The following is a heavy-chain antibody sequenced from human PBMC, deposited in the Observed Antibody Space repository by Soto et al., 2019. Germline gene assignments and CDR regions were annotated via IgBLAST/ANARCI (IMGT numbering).Heavy chain of an antibody. D-gene: IGHD3-22*01. J-gene: IGHJ4*02. CDR2: IRSKANSFAT. CDR3: TRVSPDDSSGYYYKFFDY. Sequence: GGSLRLSCAASGFTFSGSAMHWVRQASGKGLEWVGRIRSKANSFATAYAASVKGRFTISRDDSKNTAYLQMNSLKTEDTAVYYCTRVSPDDSSGYYYKFFDYWGQGTLVTVSS. V-gene: IGHV3-73*01. CDR1: GFTFSGSA.